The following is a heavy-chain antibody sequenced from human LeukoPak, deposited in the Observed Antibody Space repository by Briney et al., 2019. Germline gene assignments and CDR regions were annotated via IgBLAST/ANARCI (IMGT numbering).Heavy chain of an antibody. J-gene: IGHJ4*02. D-gene: IGHD2-2*01. Sequence: SETLSLTCAVYGGSFSGYYWSWIRQPPGKGLEWIGEINHSGSNNYNPSLKSRVTISVDTSKNQFSLKLSSVTAADTAVYYCARGRGEVVVVPAAMGTRPTYYFDYWGQGTLVTVSS. V-gene: IGHV4-34*01. CDR1: GGSFSGYY. CDR3: ARGRGEVVVVPAAMGTRPTYYFDY. CDR2: INHSGSN.